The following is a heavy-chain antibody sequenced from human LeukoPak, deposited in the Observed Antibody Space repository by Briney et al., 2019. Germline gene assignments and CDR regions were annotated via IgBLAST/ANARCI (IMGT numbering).Heavy chain of an antibody. Sequence: PGGSLRLSCAASGFTYSNAWMSWVHQAPGKGLEWVGRIKSKSDGGTTDYAAPVKGRFTISRDDSKNTLYLQMNSLKTEDTAVYYCTTGPIFGVVKALYYYYYYMDVWGKGTTVTVSS. J-gene: IGHJ6*03. CDR3: TTGPIFGVVKALYYYYYYMDV. V-gene: IGHV3-15*01. D-gene: IGHD3-3*01. CDR2: IKSKSDGGTT. CDR1: GFTYSNAW.